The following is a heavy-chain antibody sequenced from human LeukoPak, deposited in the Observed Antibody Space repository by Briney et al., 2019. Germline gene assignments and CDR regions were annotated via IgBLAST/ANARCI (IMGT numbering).Heavy chain of an antibody. D-gene: IGHD3-22*01. Sequence: ASVKVSFTASGYTFTDYYMHWVRQAPGQGLEWMGRIKPNSGGTNYGQKFQGRVTMTRDTSISIAYMELSNLRSDDTAVYYCARAGVWDSSDTSGYHNGAFDIWGQGTMVTVSS. J-gene: IGHJ3*02. CDR2: IKPNSGGT. V-gene: IGHV1-2*06. CDR3: ARAGVWDSSDTSGYHNGAFDI. CDR1: GYTFTDYY.